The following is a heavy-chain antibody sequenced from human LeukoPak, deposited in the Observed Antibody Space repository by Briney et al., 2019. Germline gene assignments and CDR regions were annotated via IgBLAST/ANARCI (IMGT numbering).Heavy chain of an antibody. D-gene: IGHD2-2*01. V-gene: IGHV1-69*04. CDR3: ARGWVRYCSSTSCSPIRGLYHYYGMDV. CDR1: GGTFSSYD. J-gene: IGHJ6*02. CDR2: IIPILGIA. Sequence: PSVKVSCKASGGTFSSYDISWVRQAPGQGLEWMGRIIPILGIANYAQKFQGRVTITADKSTSTAYMELSSLRSEDTAVYYCARGWVRYCSSTSCSPIRGLYHYYGMDVWGQGTTVTVSS.